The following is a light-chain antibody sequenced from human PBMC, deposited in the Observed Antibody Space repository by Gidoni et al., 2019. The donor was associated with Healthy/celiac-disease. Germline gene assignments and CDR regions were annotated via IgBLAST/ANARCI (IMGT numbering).Light chain of an antibody. CDR3: QAWESSVV. CDR1: KLVDKY. CDR2: QDS. J-gene: IGLJ2*01. V-gene: IGLV3-1*01. Sequence: SYELTQPPSVSVSPGQTASITCSGDKLVDKYACWYQQKPGQSPVLVLYQDSKRPSGITERVSGSNAGNTATLTISGTQAMDEADYYCQAWESSVVFGGGTKLTVL.